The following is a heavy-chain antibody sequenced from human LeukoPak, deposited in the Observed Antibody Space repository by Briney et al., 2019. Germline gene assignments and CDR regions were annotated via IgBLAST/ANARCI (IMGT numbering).Heavy chain of an antibody. CDR2: IYDSGST. V-gene: IGHV4-31*03. CDR1: GASIGSGDYF. J-gene: IGHJ4*02. CDR3: ARGSGLRFLEWSSFDY. Sequence: PSETLSLTCIVSGASIGSGDYFWSWIRQHPGKGLEWIGYIYDSGSTHYNPSLKSRVIISVDTSKNQFSLKLSSVTAADTAVYYCARGSGLRFLEWSSFDYWGQGTLVTVSS. D-gene: IGHD3-3*01.